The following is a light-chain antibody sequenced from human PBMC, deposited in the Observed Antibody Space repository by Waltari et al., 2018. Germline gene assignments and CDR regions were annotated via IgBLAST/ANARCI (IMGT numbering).Light chain of an antibody. J-gene: IGKJ1*01. Sequence: ASQTIGTWLAWYQQKPGKAPNLLIYKASSLESGVPSRFSGSGSGTEFTLTISSLQPDDFATYYCQQYNSYWTFGQGTKVEIK. V-gene: IGKV1-5*03. CDR1: QTIGTW. CDR2: KAS. CDR3: QQYNSYWT.